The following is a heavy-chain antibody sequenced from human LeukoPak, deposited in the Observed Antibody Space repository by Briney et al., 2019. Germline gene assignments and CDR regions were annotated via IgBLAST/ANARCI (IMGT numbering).Heavy chain of an antibody. CDR1: DDSITMYY. CDR3: ARGRVSSSTWYSTYYYYFYMDV. D-gene: IGHD1-1*01. J-gene: IGHJ6*03. CDR2: VDHTGST. Sequence: PSETLSLTCSVSDDSITMYYWTWIRQPPGKGLEWIGYVDHTGSTNFNPSLNGRVSISRDTTNNLFSLRLRSVTAADTAVYFCARGRVSSSTWYSTYYYYFYMDVWGKGTAVTVSS. V-gene: IGHV4-59*01.